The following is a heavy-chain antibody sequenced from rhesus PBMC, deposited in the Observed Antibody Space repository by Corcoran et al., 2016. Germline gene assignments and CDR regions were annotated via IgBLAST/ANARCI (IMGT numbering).Heavy chain of an antibody. CDR1: GGSISGYYN. CDR3: ARQGYTDHLGGLDS. CDR2: VYGKRASP. Sequence: QVQLQESGPGLVKPSETLSLTCTVSGGSISGYYNWNWIRQSPGKGREWLGGVYGKRASPPYHPSRKSRVTISKDTSKNHCSLRLTSVTAADPAVYYCARQGYTDHLGGLDSWGQGVVVTVSS. D-gene: IGHD2-39*02. V-gene: IGHV4-143*01. J-gene: IGHJ6*01.